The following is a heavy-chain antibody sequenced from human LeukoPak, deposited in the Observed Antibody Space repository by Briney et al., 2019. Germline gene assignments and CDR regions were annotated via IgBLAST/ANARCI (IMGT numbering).Heavy chain of an antibody. CDR1: GYTFTGYY. D-gene: IGHD6-13*01. CDR2: INPNSGGT. CDR3: ARSTSHSSSWSGFWFDP. J-gene: IGHJ5*02. Sequence: GASVKVSCKASGYTFTGYYMHWVRQAPGQGLEWMGWINPNSGGTNYAQKFQGWVTMTRDTSISTAYMELSRLRSDDTAVYYCARSTSHSSSWSGFWFDPWGQGTLVTVSS. V-gene: IGHV1-2*04.